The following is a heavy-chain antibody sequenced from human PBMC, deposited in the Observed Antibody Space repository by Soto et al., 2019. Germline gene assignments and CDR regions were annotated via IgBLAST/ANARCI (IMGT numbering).Heavy chain of an antibody. CDR2: ISGSGGST. CDR1: GFTFSSYA. Sequence: EVQLLESGGGLVQPGGSLRLSCAASGFTFSSYAMSWVRQAPGKGLEWVSAISGSGGSTYYADSVKGRFTISRDNSKNTLYLQINSLRAEDTAVYYCAISGDYLIDAFDIWGQGTMVTVSS. J-gene: IGHJ3*02. D-gene: IGHD4-17*01. CDR3: AISGDYLIDAFDI. V-gene: IGHV3-23*01.